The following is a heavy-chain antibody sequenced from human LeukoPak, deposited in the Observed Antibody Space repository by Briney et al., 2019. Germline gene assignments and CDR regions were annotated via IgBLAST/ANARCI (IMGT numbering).Heavy chain of an antibody. D-gene: IGHD2-15*01. Sequence: PGGSLRLSCEASGFDFSGYAMNWVRQAPGKGLEWLSHIGFDQTTIYYADSVKGRFTISRDNAKKSLYLQMNLLRAEDTAIYYCSRGGYCSGGTCYVGDHWGQGSLVIVS. V-gene: IGHV3-48*01. CDR3: SRGGYCSGGTCYVGDH. J-gene: IGHJ4*02. CDR1: GFDFSGYA. CDR2: IGFDQTTI.